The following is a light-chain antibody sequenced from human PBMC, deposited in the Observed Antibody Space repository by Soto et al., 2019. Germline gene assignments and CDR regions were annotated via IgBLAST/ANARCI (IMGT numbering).Light chain of an antibody. CDR1: SSDVGGYNY. V-gene: IGLV2-14*03. Sequence: QSALTQPASVSGSPGQSISISCAGSSSDVGGYNYVSWYQQHPGKAPKLIIFDVSDRPSGVSHRFSGSKSGITASLTISGLQAEDAADYYCSSYTGSSTFVFGPGTKSPS. CDR2: DVS. J-gene: IGLJ1*01. CDR3: SSYTGSSTFV.